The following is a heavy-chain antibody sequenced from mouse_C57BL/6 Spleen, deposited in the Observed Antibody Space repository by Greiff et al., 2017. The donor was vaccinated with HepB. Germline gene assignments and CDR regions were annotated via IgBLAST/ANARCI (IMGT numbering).Heavy chain of an antibody. CDR3: ARGSSLDY. V-gene: IGHV1-50*01. D-gene: IGHD1-1*01. Sequence: QVQLQQPGAELVKPGASVKLSCKASGYTFTSYWMQWVKQRPGKGLEWIGEIDPSDSYTNYNQKFKGKATLTVDTSSSTAYMQLSSLTSEDSAVYYCARGSSLDYWGQGTTLTVSS. CDR1: GYTFTSYW. J-gene: IGHJ2*01. CDR2: IDPSDSYT.